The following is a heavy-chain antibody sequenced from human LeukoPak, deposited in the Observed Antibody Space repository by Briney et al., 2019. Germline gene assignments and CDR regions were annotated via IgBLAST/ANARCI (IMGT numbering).Heavy chain of an antibody. J-gene: IGHJ4*02. V-gene: IGHV3-30*04. D-gene: IGHD3-22*01. CDR2: ISYDGSNK. Sequence: AGSLRLSCAASGFTFSSYAMHWVRQAPGKGLEWVAVISYDGSNKYYADSVKGRFTISRDNSKNTLYLQMNSLRAEDTAVYYCARPFPYYDSSGYYTDYWGQGTLVTVSS. CDR1: GFTFSSYA. CDR3: ARPFPYYDSSGYYTDY.